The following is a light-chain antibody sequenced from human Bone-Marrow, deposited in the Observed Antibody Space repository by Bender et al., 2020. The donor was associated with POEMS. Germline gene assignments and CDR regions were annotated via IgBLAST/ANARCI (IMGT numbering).Light chain of an antibody. V-gene: IGLV3-25*02. Sequence: SYELTQPPSVSVSPGQTARITCSGDALPKQYAHWYQQKPGQAPVLVIYKDSERPSGIPERFSGSNSGTTVTLTVSGVQAEDEADYYCQSADSSGTYPVVFGGGTKLTVL. J-gene: IGLJ2*01. CDR3: QSADSSGTYPVV. CDR2: KDS. CDR1: ALPKQY.